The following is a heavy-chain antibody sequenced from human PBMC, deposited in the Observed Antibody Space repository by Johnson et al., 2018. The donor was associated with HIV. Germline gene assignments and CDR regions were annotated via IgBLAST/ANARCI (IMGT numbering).Heavy chain of an antibody. D-gene: IGHD1-26*01. J-gene: IGHJ3*02. V-gene: IGHV3-66*01. Sequence: VQLVESGGGLVQPGGSLRLSCAASGFTVSSNYMNWVRQAPGKGLEWVSVIYSGGSTYYADSVKGRFTISRDNSKNTLYLQMNSLRAEDTAVYYCARDPSGSYAEVTPDARFDIWGQGTMVTVSS. CDR3: ARDPSGSYAEVTPDARFDI. CDR2: IYSGGST. CDR1: GFTVSSNY.